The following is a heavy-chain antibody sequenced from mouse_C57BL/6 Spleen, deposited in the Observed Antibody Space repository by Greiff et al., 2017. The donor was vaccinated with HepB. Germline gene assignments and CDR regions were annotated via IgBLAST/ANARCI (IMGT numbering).Heavy chain of an antibody. CDR1: GFTFSSYT. D-gene: IGHD1-1*01. V-gene: IGHV5-9*01. CDR3: ARQGTVVASGYWYFDV. CDR2: ISGGGGNT. J-gene: IGHJ1*03. Sequence: EVQGVESGGGLVKPGGSLKLSCAASGFTFSSYTMSWVRQTPEKRLEWVATISGGGGNTYYPDSVKGRFTISRDNAKNTLYLQMSSLRSEDTALYYCARQGTVVASGYWYFDVWGTGTTVTVSS.